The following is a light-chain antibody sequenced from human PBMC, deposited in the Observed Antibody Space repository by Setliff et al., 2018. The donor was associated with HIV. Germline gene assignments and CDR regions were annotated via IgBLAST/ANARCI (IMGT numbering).Light chain of an antibody. CDR1: SSNIGSNT. CDR2: SNN. CDR3: TSYTGSNNFGV. J-gene: IGLJ1*01. V-gene: IGLV1-44*01. Sequence: QSALTQPHSASGTPGQRVTISCSGSSSNIGSNTVNWYQQLPGTAPKLLIYSNNQRPSGVPDRFSGSKSGTSASLAISGLQSEDEADYYCTSYTGSNNFGVFGTGTKATVL.